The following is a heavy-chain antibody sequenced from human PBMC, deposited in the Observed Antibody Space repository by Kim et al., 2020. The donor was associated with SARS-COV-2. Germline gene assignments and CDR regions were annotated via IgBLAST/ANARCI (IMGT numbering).Heavy chain of an antibody. J-gene: IGHJ5*02. Sequence: SETLSLTCTVSGGSISSGGYYWSWIRQHPGKGLEWIGYIYYSGSTYYNPSLKSRVTISVDTSKNQFSLKLSSVTTADTAVYYCASAPLGGYSGWFDPWGQGTLVTVSS. CDR2: IYYSGST. V-gene: IGHV4-31*03. CDR1: GGSISSGGYY. CDR3: ASAPLGGYSGWFDP. D-gene: IGHD3-22*01.